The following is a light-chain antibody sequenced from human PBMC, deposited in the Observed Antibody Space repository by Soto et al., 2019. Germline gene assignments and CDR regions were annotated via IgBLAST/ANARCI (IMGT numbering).Light chain of an antibody. CDR2: DAS. V-gene: IGKV3-15*01. J-gene: IGKJ1*01. CDR3: QQYDSYSWT. Sequence: IVMTQSPATLSVSPGERATLSXRASQSVSSSLAWYQRKPGQAPRLLIYDASTRATGIPTRFSGSGSGTEFTLTISSLQSEDFAVYYCQQYDSYSWTFGQGTKVDIK. CDR1: QSVSSS.